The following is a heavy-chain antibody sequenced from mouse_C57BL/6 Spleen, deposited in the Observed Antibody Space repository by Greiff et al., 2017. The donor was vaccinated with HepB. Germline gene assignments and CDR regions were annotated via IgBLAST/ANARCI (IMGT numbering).Heavy chain of an antibody. V-gene: IGHV5-17*01. J-gene: IGHJ2*01. Sequence: EVQGVESGGGLVKPGGSLKLSCAASGFTFSDYGMHWVRQAPEKGLEWVAYISSGSSTIYYADTVKGRFIISRDNAKNTLCLQRTSLRSEDTAMYYCARPYYGSSFDYWGQGTTLTVSS. CDR1: GFTFSDYG. CDR3: ARPYYGSSFDY. D-gene: IGHD1-1*01. CDR2: ISSGSSTI.